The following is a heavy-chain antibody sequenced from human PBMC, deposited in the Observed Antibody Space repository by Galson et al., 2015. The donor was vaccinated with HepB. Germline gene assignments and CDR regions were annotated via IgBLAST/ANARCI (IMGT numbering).Heavy chain of an antibody. Sequence: CAISGDSVSSNSVAWNWIRQSPSRGLEWLGRTYYRSKWYNDYAVSVKSRITINPDTSKSQFSLQLNSVTPEDTAVYYCARAYYGSSGSTKYYNGMGVWGQGTPVTVSS. CDR1: GDSVSSNSVA. CDR2: TYYRSKWYN. CDR3: ARAYYGSSGSTKYYNGMGV. J-gene: IGHJ6*02. V-gene: IGHV6-1*01. D-gene: IGHD3-22*01.